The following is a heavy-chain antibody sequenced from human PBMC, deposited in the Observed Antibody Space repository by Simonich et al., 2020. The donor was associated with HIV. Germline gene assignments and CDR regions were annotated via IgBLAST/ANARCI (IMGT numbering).Heavy chain of an antibody. CDR1: GGSFSGYY. Sequence: QVQLQQWGAGLLKPSETLSLTFAVYGGSFSGYYWSWIRQPPGKGLEWIGEINHSGHTNNNPYLTSRVTISVDTSKNQFSLKLSSVTAADTAVYYCARLTAGGLGEYFQHWGQGTLVTVSS. CDR3: ARLTAGGLGEYFQH. V-gene: IGHV4-34*01. D-gene: IGHD6-13*01. J-gene: IGHJ1*01. CDR2: INHSGHT.